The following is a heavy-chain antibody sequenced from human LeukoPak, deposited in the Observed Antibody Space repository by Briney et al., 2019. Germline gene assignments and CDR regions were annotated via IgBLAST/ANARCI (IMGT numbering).Heavy chain of an antibody. CDR3: ARRWFGELPPYFDY. J-gene: IGHJ4*02. CDR2: INHSGST. Sequence: SETLSLTCAVYGGSFSGYCWSWIRQPPGKGLEWIGEINHSGSTNYNPSLKSRVTISVDTSKNQFSLKLSSVTAADTAVYYCARRWFGELPPYFDYWGQGTLVTVSS. V-gene: IGHV4-34*01. CDR1: GGSFSGYC. D-gene: IGHD3-10*01.